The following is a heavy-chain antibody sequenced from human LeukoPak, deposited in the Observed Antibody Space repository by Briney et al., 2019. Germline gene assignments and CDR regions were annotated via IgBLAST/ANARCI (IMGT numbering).Heavy chain of an antibody. J-gene: IGHJ6*03. D-gene: IGHD2-2*01. CDR3: ARDGDTSSYYYYYYMDV. V-gene: IGHV1-18*01. Sequence: ASVKVSCKASGYTFTSYGISWVRQAPGQGLEWMGWISAYNGNTNYAQKLQGRVTMTRDTSISTAYMELSRLRSDDTAMYYCARDGDTSSYYYYYYMDVWGKGTTVTVSS. CDR2: ISAYNGNT. CDR1: GYTFTSYG.